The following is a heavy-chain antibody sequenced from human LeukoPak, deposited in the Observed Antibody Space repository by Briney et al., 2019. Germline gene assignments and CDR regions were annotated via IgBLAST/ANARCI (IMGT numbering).Heavy chain of an antibody. D-gene: IGHD3-3*01. J-gene: IGHJ4*02. Sequence: PGGSLRLSCAASGFTVSSNYMSWVRQAPGKGLEWVSSISSSSSYIYYADSVKGRFTISRDNAKNSLYLQMNSLRAEDTAVYYCARLRSGYDFWSGPLDPIDYWGQGTLVTVSS. CDR3: ARLRSGYDFWSGPLDPIDY. CDR1: GFTVSSNY. V-gene: IGHV3-21*01. CDR2: ISSSSSYI.